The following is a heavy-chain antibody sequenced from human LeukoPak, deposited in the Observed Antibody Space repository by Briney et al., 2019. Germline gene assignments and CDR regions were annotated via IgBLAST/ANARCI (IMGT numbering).Heavy chain of an antibody. V-gene: IGHV1-3*01. CDR3: ARDGIYGDCDV. CDR1: GYTFITYP. CDR2: INVGSGNT. Sequence: AASVKVSCKASGYTFITYPMHWVRQAPGQRLEWMGWINVGSGNTKYSQKFQGRVTITRDTSASTAYMEMSSLRSEDTAVYYCARDGIYGDCDVWGQGTMVTVSS. J-gene: IGHJ3*01. D-gene: IGHD4-17*01.